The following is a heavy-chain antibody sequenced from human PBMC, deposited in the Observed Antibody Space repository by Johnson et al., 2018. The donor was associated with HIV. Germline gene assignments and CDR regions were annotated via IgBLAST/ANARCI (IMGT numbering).Heavy chain of an antibody. D-gene: IGHD2-15*01. CDR3: ARVHIYCSGGGCYHLEHPFI. J-gene: IGHJ3*02. CDR2: ISGAGGSR. Sequence: VQLLESGGGLVQPVGSLRLSCAASAFTFSSFAMSWVRQAPGKGLEWVSGISGAGGSRNYADSVKGRFTISRDNSKNTLYLQMDSLIVANTAVYYCARVHIYCSGGGCYHLEHPFIWGQGTSVIVSS. CDR1: AFTFSSFA. V-gene: IGHV3-23*01.